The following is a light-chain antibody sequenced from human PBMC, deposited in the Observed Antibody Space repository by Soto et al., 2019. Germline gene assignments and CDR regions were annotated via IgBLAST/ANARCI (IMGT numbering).Light chain of an antibody. CDR1: QNIRGNE. J-gene: IGKJ1*01. V-gene: IGKV3-20*01. Sequence: EVVLTQSPGTLSLSPGERATLSCRASQNIRGNEFAWYQQKPGQAPRLLIYRGSSRATGIPDRFCGRGSGTDFTLPTSRLEPEDFAVYYCQDYGTSAPWTFGQGTKVEIK. CDR2: RGS. CDR3: QDYGTSAPWT.